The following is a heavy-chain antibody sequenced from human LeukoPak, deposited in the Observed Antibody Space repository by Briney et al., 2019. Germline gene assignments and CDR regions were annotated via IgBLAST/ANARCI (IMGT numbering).Heavy chain of an antibody. CDR3: ARGHDFWSGINFDY. V-gene: IGHV4-61*08. Sequence: SETLSLTCSVSGDSITSRDYYWSWIRQPPGKGLEWIGYIYYSGSTSYNPSLKSRVTISVDTSKNQFSLKLSSVTAADTAVYYCARGHDFWSGINFDYWGQGTLVTVSS. CDR1: GDSITSRDYY. J-gene: IGHJ4*02. D-gene: IGHD3-3*01. CDR2: IYYSGST.